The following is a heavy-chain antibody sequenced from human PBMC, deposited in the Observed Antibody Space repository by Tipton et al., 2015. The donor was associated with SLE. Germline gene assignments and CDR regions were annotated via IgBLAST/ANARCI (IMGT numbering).Heavy chain of an antibody. CDR3: ATDFGAYSSAWN. Sequence: TLSLTCSVSGASISGHYWSWIRQPPNKGLQWMANFYHSGRTHYNPSLKSRVTISVDTSNKQFSLQLTSVTAADTAVYYCATDFGAYSSAWNWGQGILVTVSS. J-gene: IGHJ4*02. CDR2: FYHSGRT. CDR1: GASISGHY. V-gene: IGHV4-59*11. D-gene: IGHD6-19*01.